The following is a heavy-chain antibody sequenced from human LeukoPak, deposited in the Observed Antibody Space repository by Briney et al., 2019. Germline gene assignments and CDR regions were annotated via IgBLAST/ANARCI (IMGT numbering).Heavy chain of an antibody. J-gene: IGHJ5*02. D-gene: IGHD1-1*01. Sequence: PGGSLRLSCAASGFTFSSYGMSWVRQAPGKGLEWVSAISGSGGSTYYADSVKGRFTISRDNAKNTLYLQMNSLRAEDTAVYYCARSTYTNSRSESWGQGTLVTVSS. CDR3: ARSTYTNSRSES. CDR2: ISGSGGST. V-gene: IGHV3-23*01. CDR1: GFTFSSYG.